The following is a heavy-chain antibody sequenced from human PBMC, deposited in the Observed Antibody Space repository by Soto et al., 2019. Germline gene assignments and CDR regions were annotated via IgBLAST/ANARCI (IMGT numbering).Heavy chain of an antibody. CDR2: TSGSGGSI. V-gene: IGHV3-23*01. Sequence: GGDLRLSCAASGFTFSSYAMSWVRQAPGKRLEWVSATSGSGGSIYYADSVKGRFTISRDNSSNTPYMKMNRMRAEDTAVYYCAKDLGLRYYYDSSGYYYDGGFDYWCKGT. CDR1: GFTFSSYA. J-gene: IGHJ4*02. D-gene: IGHD3-22*01. CDR3: AKDLGLRYYYDSSGYYYDGGFDY.